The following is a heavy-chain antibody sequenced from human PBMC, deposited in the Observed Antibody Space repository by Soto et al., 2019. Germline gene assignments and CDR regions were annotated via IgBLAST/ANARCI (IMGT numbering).Heavy chain of an antibody. J-gene: IGHJ4*02. D-gene: IGHD3-10*01. Sequence: QVQLQESGPGLVKPSQTLSLTCTVSGGSISSGGYYWSWIRQHPGKGLEWIGYVYYSGSTYYNPSLNSRITISVDTSKNQFSLKLSAVTAADTAVYSCAGTYCYRSRPPAYVDHCGQGTLVTVSS. CDR3: AGTYCYRSRPPAYVDH. V-gene: IGHV4-31*03. CDR1: GGSISSGGYY. CDR2: VYYSGST.